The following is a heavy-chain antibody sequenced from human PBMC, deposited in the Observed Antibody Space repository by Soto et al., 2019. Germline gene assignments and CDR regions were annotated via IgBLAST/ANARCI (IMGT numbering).Heavy chain of an antibody. V-gene: IGHV3-23*01. Sequence: GGSLRLSCSACGFTFRLHPLGWVRQAPGKGLEWVSGISASGSGTYYADSVKGRFTISRDNSKDTLHVQMDNLRLEDTAVYYCARGGLSGVDVWGLGTMVTVSS. CDR3: ARGGLSGVDV. J-gene: IGHJ6*02. CDR1: GFTFRLHP. CDR2: ISASGSGT. D-gene: IGHD2-15*01.